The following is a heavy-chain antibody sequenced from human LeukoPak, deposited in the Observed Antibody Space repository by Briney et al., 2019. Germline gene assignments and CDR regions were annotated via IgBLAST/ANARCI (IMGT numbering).Heavy chain of an antibody. D-gene: IGHD6-19*01. Sequence: SETLSLTCTVSGGSISSYYWSWIRQPAGKGLEWIGRIYTSGSTNYNPSLKSRVTMSVDTSKNQFSLKLSSVTAADTVVYYCAEDSETGSSGWFDYWGQGTLVTVSS. CDR2: IYTSGST. J-gene: IGHJ4*02. CDR1: GGSISSYY. CDR3: AEDSETGSSGWFDY. V-gene: IGHV4-4*07.